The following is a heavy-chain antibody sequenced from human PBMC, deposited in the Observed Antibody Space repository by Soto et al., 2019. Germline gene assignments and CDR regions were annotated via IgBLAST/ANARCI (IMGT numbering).Heavy chain of an antibody. CDR3: TRDRGGSGWPELDC. CDR1: GFTFRIYI. Sequence: HPGGSLRLSCTASGFTFRIYIMNWVRHAPGKGLEWISTITADGGGTFYADSVKGRFTITRDNSKDTLYLQMDNLRAEDTALYYCTRDRGGSGWPELDCWGQGTQVTVSS. CDR2: ITADGGGT. D-gene: IGHD6-19*01. V-gene: IGHV3-23*01. J-gene: IGHJ4*02.